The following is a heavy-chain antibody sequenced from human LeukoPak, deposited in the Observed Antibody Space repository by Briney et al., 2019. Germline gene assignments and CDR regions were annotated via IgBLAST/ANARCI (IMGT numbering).Heavy chain of an antibody. J-gene: IGHJ4*02. CDR3: ATGRSIRYFDY. CDR1: GVSIFSYY. D-gene: IGHD4-17*01. V-gene: IGHV4-59*08. CDR2: IHYSGTT. Sequence: SETLSLTCTVSGVSIFSYYWNWIRQPPGQGLEWIGYIHYSGTTNYNPSLKSRVSISIDTSRSQFSLKLTSATAADMAIYYCATGRSIRYFDYWGQGTLLSVSS.